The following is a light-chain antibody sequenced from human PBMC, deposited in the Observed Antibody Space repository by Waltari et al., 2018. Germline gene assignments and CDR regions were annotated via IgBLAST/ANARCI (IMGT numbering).Light chain of an antibody. J-gene: IGLJ3*02. CDR2: SND. CDR1: SSNIGSHT. CDR3: IVWDDSLQGWV. Sequence: QSVVTQPPSASGTPGQRVTMPCSGSSSNIGSHTVNWYQQLPGTAPKLLIHSNDQRPSGVPGLFSASKSYTSASLDISGLQSEDEADYYCIVWDDSLQGWVFGGGTKLTV. V-gene: IGLV1-44*01.